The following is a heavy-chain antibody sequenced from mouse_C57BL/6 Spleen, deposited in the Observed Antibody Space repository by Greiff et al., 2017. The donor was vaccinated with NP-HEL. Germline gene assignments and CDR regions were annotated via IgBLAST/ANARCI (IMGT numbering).Heavy chain of an antibody. Sequence: EVKLQESGPGLVKPSQSLSLTCSVTGYSITSGYYWNWIRQFPGNKLEWMGYISYDGSNNYNPSLKNRISITRDTSKNQFFLKLNSVTTEDTATYYCAREWNLITTVVATDYWGQGTTLTVSS. D-gene: IGHD1-1*01. CDR3: AREWNLITTVVATDY. CDR2: ISYDGSN. CDR1: GYSITSGYY. J-gene: IGHJ2*01. V-gene: IGHV3-6*01.